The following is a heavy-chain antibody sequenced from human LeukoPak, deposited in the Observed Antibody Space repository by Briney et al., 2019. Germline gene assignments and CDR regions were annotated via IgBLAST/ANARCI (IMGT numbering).Heavy chain of an antibody. J-gene: IGHJ4*02. CDR3: ARALGECTSGSCAIDY. CDR1: GFSFGGHE. Sequence: GGSLRLSCAASGFSFGGHEMNWVRQAPGKGLEWVSYISSRDSTIYYADSVKGRFTISRDNAKNSLYLQLNSLRAEDTAVYYCARALGECTSGSCAIDYWGQGTLVTVSS. D-gene: IGHD2-15*01. V-gene: IGHV3-48*03. CDR2: ISSRDSTI.